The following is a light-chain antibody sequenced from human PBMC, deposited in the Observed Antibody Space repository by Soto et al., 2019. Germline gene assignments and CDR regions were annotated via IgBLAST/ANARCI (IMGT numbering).Light chain of an antibody. Sequence: FMLTQPHSVLESPGKTLSISCTRSSGSIANNYVQWYQQRPGSAPTTVIYENNQRLSGVPDRFSGSTDGSSNSASLTISGLQTEDEADYYCQSYDSDFVVFGGGTQLTVL. CDR3: QSYDSDFVV. V-gene: IGLV6-57*04. CDR1: SGSIANNY. J-gene: IGLJ2*01. CDR2: ENN.